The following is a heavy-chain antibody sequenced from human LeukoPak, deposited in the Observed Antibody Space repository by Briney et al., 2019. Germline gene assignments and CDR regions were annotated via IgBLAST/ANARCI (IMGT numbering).Heavy chain of an antibody. D-gene: IGHD2-8*01. CDR2: IYPADSGT. V-gene: IGHV5-51*01. CDR1: GYRFTSYW. CDR3: AGRSATKRDAFDI. J-gene: IGHJ3*02. Sequence: GESLKISCKGSGYRFTSYWFGWVRQMPGKGLEWMGIIYPADSGTRYSPSFQGQVTISADKSINTAYLQWSSLKASDTAMYYCAGRSATKRDAFDIWGQGTMVTVSS.